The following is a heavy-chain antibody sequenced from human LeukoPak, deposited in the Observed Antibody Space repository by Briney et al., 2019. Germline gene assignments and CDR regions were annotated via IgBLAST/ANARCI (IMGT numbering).Heavy chain of an antibody. CDR3: ARARKYSYGYY. Sequence: SETLSLTCAVYGGSFSGYYWSWIRQPPGKGLEWIGEINHSGSTNYNPSLKSRVTISVDTSKNQFSLKLSSVTAADTAVYYCARARKYSYGYYWGQGTLVTASS. J-gene: IGHJ4*02. CDR1: GGSFSGYY. D-gene: IGHD5-18*01. V-gene: IGHV4-34*01. CDR2: INHSGST.